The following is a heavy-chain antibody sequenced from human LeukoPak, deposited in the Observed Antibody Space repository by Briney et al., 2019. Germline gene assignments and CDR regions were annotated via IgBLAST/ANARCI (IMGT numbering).Heavy chain of an antibody. CDR3: AKSRSGIAAAGTNY. Sequence: GGSLRLSCATSGFTFSAYAMTWVRQAPGKGLEWVSSISGSGGSTYYADSVKGRFTISRDNSKNTLYLQMNSLRAEDTAVYYCAKSRSGIAAAGTNYWGQGTLVTVSS. CDR2: ISGSGGST. V-gene: IGHV3-23*01. J-gene: IGHJ4*02. CDR1: GFTFSAYA. D-gene: IGHD6-13*01.